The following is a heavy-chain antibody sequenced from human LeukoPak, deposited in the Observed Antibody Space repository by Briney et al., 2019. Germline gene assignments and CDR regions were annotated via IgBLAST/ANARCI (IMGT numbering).Heavy chain of an antibody. CDR1: GGTFSGYY. V-gene: IGHV4-34*01. J-gene: IGHJ3*02. CDR2: INHSGST. Sequence: SETLSLTCAPSGGTFSGYYWTWIRQPPGKGLEWIGEINHSGSTNYSPSLKSRVTISLDTSKNQFSLKLTSVTAADTAVYYCARGSRLTGTFDIWGQGTMVTVSS. D-gene: IGHD1-1*01. CDR3: ARGSRLTGTFDI.